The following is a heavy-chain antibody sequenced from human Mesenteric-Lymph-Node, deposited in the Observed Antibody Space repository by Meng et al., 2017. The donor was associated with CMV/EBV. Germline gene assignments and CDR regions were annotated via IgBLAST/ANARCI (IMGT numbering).Heavy chain of an antibody. CDR3: ARVTPYCSSTSCYPGAFDI. J-gene: IGHJ3*02. D-gene: IGHD2-2*01. Sequence: SETLSLTCTVSGGSVSSGSYYWSWIRQPPGKGLEWIGYIYYSGSTNYNPSLKSRVTISVDTSKNQFSLKLSSVTAADTAVYYCARVTPYCSSTSCYPGAFDIWGQGTMVTVSS. CDR2: IYYSGST. V-gene: IGHV4-61*01. CDR1: GGSVSSGSYY.